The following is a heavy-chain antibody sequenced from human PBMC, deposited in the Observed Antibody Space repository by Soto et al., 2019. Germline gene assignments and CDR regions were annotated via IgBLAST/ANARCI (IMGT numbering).Heavy chain of an antibody. CDR3: AKDRLGGGLDY. V-gene: IGHV3-23*01. Sequence: EVQLLQSGGGLVQPGGSLRLSCAASGFIFSNYAMNWVRQAPGKGLGWVSIVTSRGDTTYYADSVKGRFTISRDNSKNTLYLQVNSLTAEDTAVYYCAKDRLGGGLDYGGKGTLVSFSS. D-gene: IGHD3-16*01. CDR2: VTSRGDTT. J-gene: IGHJ4*02. CDR1: GFIFSNYA.